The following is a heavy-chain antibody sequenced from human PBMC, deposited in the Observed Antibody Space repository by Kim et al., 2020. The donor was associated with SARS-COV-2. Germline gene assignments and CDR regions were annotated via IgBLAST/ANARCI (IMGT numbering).Heavy chain of an antibody. D-gene: IGHD6-13*01. Sequence: ASVKVSCKASGYTFTSYAMHWVRQAPGQRLEWMGWINAGNGNTKYSQKFQGRVTITRDTSASTAYMELSSLRSEDTAVYYCARGGRWQQLVRNLYYFDYWGQGTLVTVSS. CDR3: ARGGRWQQLVRNLYYFDY. CDR1: GYTFTSYA. CDR2: INAGNGNT. V-gene: IGHV1-3*01. J-gene: IGHJ4*02.